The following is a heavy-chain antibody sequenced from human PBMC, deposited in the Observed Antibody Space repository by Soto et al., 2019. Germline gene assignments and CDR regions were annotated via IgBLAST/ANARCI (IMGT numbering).Heavy chain of an antibody. Sequence: QAQLVQSGPEVKKPGASVNVSCKASGYLFTNYGITWARRAPGQGLEWMGWISANSGMTYNAERLQGRVTMTADTSTSTAYLELRNLGSDDTAIYYCARGPTRSYNYFDPWGQGTLVTVSS. CDR1: GYLFTNYG. CDR3: ARGPTRSYNYFDP. J-gene: IGHJ5*02. CDR2: ISANSGMT. V-gene: IGHV1-18*01.